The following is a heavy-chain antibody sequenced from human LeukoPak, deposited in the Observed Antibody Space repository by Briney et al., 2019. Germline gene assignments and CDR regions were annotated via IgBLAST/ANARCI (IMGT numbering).Heavy chain of an antibody. J-gene: IGHJ2*01. Sequence: GGSLRLSCAASGFTFSSYGMHWVRQAPGKGLEWVAVIWYDGSNKYYADSVKGRFTISRDNSKNTLYLQMNSLRAEDTAVYYCAREGRLIAAAGTGWYFDLWGRGTLVTVSS. V-gene: IGHV3-33*01. CDR2: IWYDGSNK. D-gene: IGHD6-13*01. CDR3: AREGRLIAAAGTGWYFDL. CDR1: GFTFSSYG.